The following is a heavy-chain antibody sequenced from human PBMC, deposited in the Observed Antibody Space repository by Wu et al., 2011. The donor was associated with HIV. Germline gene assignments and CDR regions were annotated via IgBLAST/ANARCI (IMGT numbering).Heavy chain of an antibody. CDR2: INPNSGGT. CDR1: GYTFTGYY. CDR3: ASKDVSGYCSSTSCYDAFDI. Sequence: QVQLVQSGAEVKKPGASVEVSCKASGYTFTGYYMHWVRQAPGQGLEWMGWINPNSGGTNYAQKFQGRVTMTRDTSISTAYMELSRLRSDDTAVYYCASKDVSGYCSSTSCYDAFDIWGQGTMVTVSS. V-gene: IGHV1-2*02. J-gene: IGHJ3*02. D-gene: IGHD2-2*01.